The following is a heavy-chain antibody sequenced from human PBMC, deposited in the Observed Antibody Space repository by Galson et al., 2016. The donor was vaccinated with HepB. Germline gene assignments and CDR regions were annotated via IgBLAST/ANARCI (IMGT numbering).Heavy chain of an antibody. V-gene: IGHV5-51*01. Sequence: QSGAEVKKPGESLKISCKGSGYTFNSYWIGWVRQMPGKGLEWMGIIYPDDSDTTYSPSFPGQVTISADKSISTAYLQWSSLKASDTAMYYCASSVGVAGLDYWGQGTLVTVSS. CDR2: IYPDDSDT. D-gene: IGHD6-19*01. CDR3: ASSVGVAGLDY. J-gene: IGHJ4*02. CDR1: GYTFNSYW.